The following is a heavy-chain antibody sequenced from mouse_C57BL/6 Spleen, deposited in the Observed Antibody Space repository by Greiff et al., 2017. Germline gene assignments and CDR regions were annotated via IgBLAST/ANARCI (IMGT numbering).Heavy chain of an antibody. CDR2: IYPGDGDT. Sequence: QVQLKESGAELVKPGASVKISCKASGYAFSSSWMNWVKQRPGKGLEWIGQIYPGDGDTNYNGKFKGKATLTADKSSSTAYMQLSSLTSEDSAVYFCARWGNPDYWGQGTTLTVSS. J-gene: IGHJ2*01. D-gene: IGHD2-1*01. V-gene: IGHV1-80*01. CDR1: GYAFSSSW. CDR3: ARWGNPDY.